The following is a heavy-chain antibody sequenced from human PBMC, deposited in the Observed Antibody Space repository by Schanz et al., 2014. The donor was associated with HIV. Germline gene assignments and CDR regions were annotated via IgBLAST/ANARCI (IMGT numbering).Heavy chain of an antibody. CDR1: GFTFTDNY. D-gene: IGHD2-8*01. Sequence: GQVVGAGGGLGKPGGSLRLSWAASGFTFTDNYMSRIRPAPGKGLKWLSYTSVNGATREYADSVKGRFTISRDNARTSLYLQMNSLRAEDTAVYYCARVFGRTYGVPDYWGQGTLVTVSS. CDR3: ARVFGRTYGVPDY. J-gene: IGHJ4*02. V-gene: IGHV3-11*01. CDR2: TSVNGATR.